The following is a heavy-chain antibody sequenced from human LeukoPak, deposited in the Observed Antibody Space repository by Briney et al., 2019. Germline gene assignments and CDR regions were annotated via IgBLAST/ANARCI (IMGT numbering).Heavy chain of an antibody. CDR3: ARGGAVGATKVLDY. V-gene: IGHV3-7*01. D-gene: IGHD1-26*01. Sequence: GGSLRLSCAASGFTFSSYWMSWVRQAPGKGLEWVANIKQDGSEKYYVDSVKGRLTISRDNAKNSLYLQMNSLRAEDTAVYYCARGGAVGATKVLDYWGQGTLVTVSS. J-gene: IGHJ4*02. CDR2: IKQDGSEK. CDR1: GFTFSSYW.